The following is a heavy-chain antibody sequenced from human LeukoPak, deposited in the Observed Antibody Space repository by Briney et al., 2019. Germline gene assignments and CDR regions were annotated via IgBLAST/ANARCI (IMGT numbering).Heavy chain of an antibody. CDR1: GGSISSYY. V-gene: IGHV4-59*01. CDR3: ARETNWFDP. J-gene: IGHJ5*02. Sequence: SETLSLTCTVSGGSISSYYWSWIRQPPGKGLEWIGYIYYSGSTNYNPSLKSRVTISVDTSKNQFSLRLSSVTAADTAVYYCARETNWFDPWGQGTLVTVSS. CDR2: IYYSGST.